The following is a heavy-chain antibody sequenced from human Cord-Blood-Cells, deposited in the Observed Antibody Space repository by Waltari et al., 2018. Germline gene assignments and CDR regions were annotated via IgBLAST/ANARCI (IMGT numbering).Heavy chain of an antibody. CDR1: GYPFTGHY. J-gene: IGHJ3*02. V-gene: IGHV1-2*02. CDR3: AREDPSGLRAFDI. Sequence: QVQLVQSGAEVKKPGASVEVSCKASGYPFTGHYMHVVRQAPGQGLEWMGWINPNSGGTNYAQKFQGRVTMTRDTSISTAYMELSRLRSDDTAVYYCAREDPSGLRAFDIWGQGTMVTVSS. D-gene: IGHD3-16*01. CDR2: INPNSGGT.